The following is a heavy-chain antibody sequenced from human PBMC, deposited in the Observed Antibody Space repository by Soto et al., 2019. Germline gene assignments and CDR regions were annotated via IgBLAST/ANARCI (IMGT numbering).Heavy chain of an antibody. CDR3: AGDPPASGWAVYY. D-gene: IGHD6-25*01. Sequence: QVHLEDSGGGVVQPGRSLRLSCAASGFTFTTYGMHWVRLAPGKGLEWVACLWSEGSNTDYADSVKGPFTISRDNSKNTLCLQMNSLRAEDSDVYYCAGDPPASGWAVYYWGQGTLVTVSS. CDR1: GFTFTTYG. V-gene: IGHV3-33*01. CDR2: LWSEGSNT. J-gene: IGHJ4*02.